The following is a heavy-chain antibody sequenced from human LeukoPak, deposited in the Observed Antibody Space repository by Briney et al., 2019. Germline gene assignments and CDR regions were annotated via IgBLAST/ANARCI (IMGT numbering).Heavy chain of an antibody. CDR3: AKDDSGYSYGYAGPGDY. V-gene: IGHV3-30*02. CDR1: GFTFSSYG. J-gene: IGHJ4*02. CDR2: IRYDGSNK. Sequence: GGSLRLYCAASGFTFSSYGMHWVRQAPGKGLEWVAFIRYDGSNKYYADSVKGRFTISRDNSKNTLYLQMNSLRAEDTAVYYCAKDDSGYSYGYAGPGDYWGQGTLVTVSS. D-gene: IGHD5-18*01.